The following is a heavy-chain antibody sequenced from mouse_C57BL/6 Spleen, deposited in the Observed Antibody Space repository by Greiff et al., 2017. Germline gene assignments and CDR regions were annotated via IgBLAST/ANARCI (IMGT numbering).Heavy chain of an antibody. D-gene: IGHD1-1*01. J-gene: IGHJ2*01. V-gene: IGHV1-69*01. Sequence: QVQLQQPGAELVMPGASVTLSCKASGYTFTSYWMHWVKQRPGQGLEWIGEIDPSDSYTNYNQKFKGKSTLTVDKSSSTAYMQLSSLTSEDSAVYYCARDYYGSSYDYFDYWGQGTTLTVSS. CDR3: ARDYYGSSYDYFDY. CDR1: GYTFTSYW. CDR2: IDPSDSYT.